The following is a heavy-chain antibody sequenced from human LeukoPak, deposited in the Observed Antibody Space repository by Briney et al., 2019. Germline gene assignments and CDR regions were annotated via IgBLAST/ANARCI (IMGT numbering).Heavy chain of an antibody. J-gene: IGHJ3*02. D-gene: IGHD3-3*01. Sequence: GASVKVSCKASGYTLTDFYIHWVRQAPGQGLEWMGWINPNSGGTDYAQQFQGRVTMTRDTSISTVYMELSRLRFDDTAMYYCAWGTLRFNENAFNIWGQGTMVTLSS. V-gene: IGHV1-2*02. CDR1: GYTLTDFY. CDR2: INPNSGGT. CDR3: AWGTLRFNENAFNI.